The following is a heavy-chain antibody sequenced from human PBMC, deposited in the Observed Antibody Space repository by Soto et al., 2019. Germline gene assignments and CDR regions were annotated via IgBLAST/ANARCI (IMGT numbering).Heavy chain of an antibody. J-gene: IGHJ5*02. Sequence: QVQLVESGGGVVQPGRSLRLSCAASGFTFSSYGMHWVRQAPGKGLEWVAVISYDGSNKYYADSVKGRFTISRDNSKNTLYLQMNSLRAEDTAVYYCAKEGLRFTIRGWFDLWGQGTLVTVSS. CDR1: GFTFSSYG. CDR3: AKEGLRFTIRGWFDL. V-gene: IGHV3-30*18. D-gene: IGHD3-9*01. CDR2: ISYDGSNK.